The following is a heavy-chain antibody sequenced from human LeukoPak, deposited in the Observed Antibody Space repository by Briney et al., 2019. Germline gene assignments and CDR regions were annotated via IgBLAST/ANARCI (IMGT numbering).Heavy chain of an antibody. CDR2: IYYSGST. J-gene: IGHJ3*02. Sequence: SETLSLTCTVSGGSISINYWSWIRQPPGKGLGWIGYIYYSGSTNYNPSLKSRVTISVDTSKNQFSLKLSSVTAADTAVYYCASLFLYDSSGYYSGAFDIWGQGTMVTVSS. V-gene: IGHV4-59*01. CDR1: GGSISINY. CDR3: ASLFLYDSSGYYSGAFDI. D-gene: IGHD3-22*01.